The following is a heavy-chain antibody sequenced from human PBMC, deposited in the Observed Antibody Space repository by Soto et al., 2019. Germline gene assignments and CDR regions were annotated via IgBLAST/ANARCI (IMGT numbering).Heavy chain of an antibody. V-gene: IGHV6-1*01. CDR1: GDSVSSNSAA. CDR2: TYYRSKWYN. J-gene: IGHJ5*02. Sequence: SQTLSLTCAISGDSVSSNSAAWNWIRQSPSRGLEWLGRTYYRSKWYNDYAVSVKSRITINPDTSKNQFSLQLNSVTPEDTAVYYCARGESDSYGYLDWFDPWGQGTTVTVSS. CDR3: ARGESDSYGYLDWFDP. D-gene: IGHD5-18*01.